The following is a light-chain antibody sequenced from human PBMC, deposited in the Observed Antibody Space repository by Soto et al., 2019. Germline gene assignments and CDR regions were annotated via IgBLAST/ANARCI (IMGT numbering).Light chain of an antibody. CDR2: EVS. J-gene: IGLJ1*01. Sequence: QSVLTQPTSVSGSPGQSITISCTGTSSDVGGYNYVSWYQQHPGKVPKVMIFEVSNRPSGISHRFSGSKSGNTASLTISGLQAEDEADYYCAAWDDSLTGYVLGTGTKLTVL. CDR1: SSDVGGYNY. CDR3: AAWDDSLTGYV. V-gene: IGLV2-14*01.